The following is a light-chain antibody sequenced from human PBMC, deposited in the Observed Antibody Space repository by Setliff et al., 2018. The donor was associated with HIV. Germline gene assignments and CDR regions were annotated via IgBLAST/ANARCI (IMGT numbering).Light chain of an antibody. CDR1: SSDVGGYSH. J-gene: IGLJ1*01. Sequence: ALAQPASVSGSPGRSITISCTGTSSDVGGYSHVSWYQQHPGKAPKLIIYEVRNRPSGVSNRFSGSKSGNTASLTISGLQTEDEADYYCSSYAITNTLPFGTGTKVTVL. CDR3: SSYAITNTLP. V-gene: IGLV2-14*01. CDR2: EVR.